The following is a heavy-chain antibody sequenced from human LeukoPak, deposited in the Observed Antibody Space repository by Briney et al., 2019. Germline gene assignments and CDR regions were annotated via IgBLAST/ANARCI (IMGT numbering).Heavy chain of an antibody. D-gene: IGHD2-15*01. J-gene: IGHJ5*02. Sequence: SETLSLTCAVYGGSFSGYYWSWIRQPPGKGLEWIGEINHSGSTNYNPSLKSRVTISVDTSKNQFSLKLSSVTAADTAVYYCARTGADIVVEVAATGWFDPWGQGTLVTVSS. CDR2: INHSGST. CDR3: ARTGADIVVEVAATGWFDP. V-gene: IGHV4-34*01. CDR1: GGSFSGYY.